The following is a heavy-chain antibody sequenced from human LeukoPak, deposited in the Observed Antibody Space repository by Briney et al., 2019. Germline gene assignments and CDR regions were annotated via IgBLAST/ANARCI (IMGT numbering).Heavy chain of an antibody. CDR3: AKDTPFGESPPYHYYGMDV. Sequence: GGSLRLSCAASGFTFSSYGMHWVRQAPGKGLEWVAVISYDAMNKYYADSVKGRFTISRDNSEKTLHLQMNSLRTEDTAVYYCAKDTPFGESPPYHYYGMDVWGQGTTVSVSS. CDR2: ISYDAMNK. V-gene: IGHV3-30*18. J-gene: IGHJ6*02. CDR1: GFTFSSYG. D-gene: IGHD3-10*01.